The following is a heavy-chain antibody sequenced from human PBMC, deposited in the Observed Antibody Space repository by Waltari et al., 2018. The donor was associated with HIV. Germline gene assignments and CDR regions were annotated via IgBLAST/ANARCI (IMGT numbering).Heavy chain of an antibody. CDR3: ARDWQQWLVRGGAFDI. V-gene: IGHV1-2*02. D-gene: IGHD6-19*01. Sequence: QVQLVQAGAEGKKPGASVKVCCTASGYTLPGYYMNWARPAHGQGLEWMGWINPNSGGTNYAQKFQGRVTMTRDTSISTADMELSRLRSDDTAVYYCARDWQQWLVRGGAFDIWGQGTMVTVSS. CDR1: GYTLPGYY. J-gene: IGHJ3*02. CDR2: INPNSGGT.